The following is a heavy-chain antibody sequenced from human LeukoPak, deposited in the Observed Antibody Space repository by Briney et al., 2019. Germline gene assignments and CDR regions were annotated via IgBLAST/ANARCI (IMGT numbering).Heavy chain of an antibody. J-gene: IGHJ3*02. CDR1: GFTFSSYA. Sequence: HPGGSLRLSCAASGFTFSSYAMSWVRQAPGKGLEWVSAISGSGGSTHHAASVKGRFTISRDNSKNTLYLQMDSLRAEDTAKYYCAKSLLTTASGTGRAFDIWGQGTMVTVSA. CDR3: AKSLLTTASGTGRAFDI. D-gene: IGHD1-26*01. CDR2: ISGSGGST. V-gene: IGHV3-23*01.